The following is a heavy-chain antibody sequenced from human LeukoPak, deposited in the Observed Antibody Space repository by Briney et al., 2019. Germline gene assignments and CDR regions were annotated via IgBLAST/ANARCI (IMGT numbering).Heavy chain of an antibody. Sequence: GGSLRLSCAASGFTFSSYSMNWVRQAPGKGLEWVSYISSSSSTIYYADSVKGRFTISRDNAKNSLYLQMNSLRAEDTAVYYCAREGIPDAFDIWGQGTMVTVSS. CDR1: GFTFSSYS. D-gene: IGHD3-10*01. J-gene: IGHJ3*02. CDR2: ISSSSSTI. V-gene: IGHV3-48*01. CDR3: AREGIPDAFDI.